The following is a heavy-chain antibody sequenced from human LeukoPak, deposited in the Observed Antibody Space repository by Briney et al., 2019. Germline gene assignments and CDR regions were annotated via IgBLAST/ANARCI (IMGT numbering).Heavy chain of an antibody. Sequence: ASVKVSCKASGYTFTGYYMHWVRQAPGQGLEWMGWINPNSGGTNYAQKFQGRVTMTRDTSTSTVYMELSSLRSEDTAVYYCARGGRGYYYYMDVWGKGTTVTISS. CDR2: INPNSGGT. D-gene: IGHD3-10*01. J-gene: IGHJ6*03. CDR3: ARGGRGYYYYMDV. V-gene: IGHV1-2*02. CDR1: GYTFTGYY.